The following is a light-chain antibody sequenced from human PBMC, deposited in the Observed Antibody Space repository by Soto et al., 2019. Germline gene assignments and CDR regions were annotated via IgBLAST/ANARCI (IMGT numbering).Light chain of an antibody. Sequence: QALVTQESSLTVSPGGTVTLTCGSSTGTVTTSHYPYWFQQKPGQAPRTLIYATSDKHSWTPARFSGSLLGGKAALTLSGAQPEDEADYYCLLAYNGPFVFGGGTKLTVL. CDR2: ATS. CDR3: LLAYNGPFV. J-gene: IGLJ2*01. CDR1: TGTVTTSHY. V-gene: IGLV7-46*01.